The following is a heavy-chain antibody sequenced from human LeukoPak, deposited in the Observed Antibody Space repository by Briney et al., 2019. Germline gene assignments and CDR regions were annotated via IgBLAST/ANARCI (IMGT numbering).Heavy chain of an antibody. Sequence: ASVKVSCKASGYTFTNFDINWVRQATGQGLEWMGWMNPNTGNAGYAQKFQDRVTITWDASISTAYMELSRLRSDDTAVYYCARAFGVVPAALDWGQGTLVTVSS. V-gene: IGHV1-8*01. CDR1: GYTFTNFD. D-gene: IGHD2-2*01. CDR2: MNPNTGNA. CDR3: ARAFGVVPAALD. J-gene: IGHJ4*02.